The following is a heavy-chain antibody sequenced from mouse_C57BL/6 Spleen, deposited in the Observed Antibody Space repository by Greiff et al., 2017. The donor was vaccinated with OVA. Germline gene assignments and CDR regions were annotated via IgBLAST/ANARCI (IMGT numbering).Heavy chain of an antibody. CDR1: GYSITSGYY. D-gene: IGHD1-1*01. V-gene: IGHV3-6*01. Sequence: EVQLKESGPGLVKPSQSLSLTCSVTGYSITSGYYWNWIRQFPGNKLEWMGYISYDGSNNYNPSLKNRISITRDTSKNQFFLKLNSVTTEDTATYYCARSYGTQSEGYFDVWGTGTTVTVSS. CDR2: ISYDGSN. J-gene: IGHJ1*03. CDR3: ARSYGTQSEGYFDV.